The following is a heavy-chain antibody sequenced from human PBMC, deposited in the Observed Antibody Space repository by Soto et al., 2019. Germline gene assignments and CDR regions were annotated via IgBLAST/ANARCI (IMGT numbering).Heavy chain of an antibody. CDR2: IYWDDDK. CDR3: AHSPGGILVAGRPFHI. CDR1: GFSLSTSGVG. Sequence: QITLEESGPPLVKPTQTLTLTCTFSGFSLSTSGVGVGWIRQPPGKALEWLAVIYWDDDKRYSPSLKSKLAITKDTSKNQVVLKMANRDPVDTATYFCAHSPGGILVAGRPFHIWGQGTMVTVSS. V-gene: IGHV2-5*02. J-gene: IGHJ3*02. D-gene: IGHD6-19*01.